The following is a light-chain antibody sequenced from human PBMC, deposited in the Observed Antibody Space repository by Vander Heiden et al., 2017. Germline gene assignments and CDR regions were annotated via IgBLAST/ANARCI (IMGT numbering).Light chain of an antibody. CDR3: QHRSDWPLFT. J-gene: IGKJ3*01. Sequence: EIVLTQSPATLSLSPGERATLSCRASQSVGNYLAWYQQKPGQPPGLLIYGASNRATGVPARFSGSGTGTDFTLTISNLDPEDFAVYYCQHRSDWPLFTFGPGTKVDMK. CDR2: GAS. CDR1: QSVGNY. V-gene: IGKV3-11*01.